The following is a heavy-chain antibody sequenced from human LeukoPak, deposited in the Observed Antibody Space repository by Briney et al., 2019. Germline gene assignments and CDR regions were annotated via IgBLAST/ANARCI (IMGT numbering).Heavy chain of an antibody. CDR3: ARRISGARLMRARAFDI. V-gene: IGHV1-8*01. J-gene: IGHJ3*02. CDR2: MNPNSGNT. D-gene: IGHD2-15*01. Sequence: ASVKVSCKASGYTFTSYDINWVRQATGQGLEWMGWMNPNSGNTGYAQKFQGRVTMTRNTSISTAYMELSSLRSEDTAVYYCARRISGARLMRARAFDIWGQGTMVTVSS. CDR1: GYTFTSYD.